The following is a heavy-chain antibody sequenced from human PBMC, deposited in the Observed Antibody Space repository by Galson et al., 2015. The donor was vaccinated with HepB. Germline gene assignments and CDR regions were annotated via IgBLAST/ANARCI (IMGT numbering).Heavy chain of an antibody. Sequence: SLRLSCAASGFTFSDYYMSWLSQAPGKGLEWVSYISSSGSTINYADSVKGRFTISRDNAKNSLYLQMNSLRAEDTAVYYCARLPVVGATSDYYYYGMDVWGQGTTVTVSS. CDR3: ARLPVVGATSDYYYYGMDV. D-gene: IGHD1-26*01. J-gene: IGHJ6*02. CDR2: ISSSGSTI. V-gene: IGHV3-11*01. CDR1: GFTFSDYY.